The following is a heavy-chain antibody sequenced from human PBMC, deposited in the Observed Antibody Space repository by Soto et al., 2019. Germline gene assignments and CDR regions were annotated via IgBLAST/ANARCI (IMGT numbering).Heavy chain of an antibody. CDR3: AIGGIELLWFGELLFDY. CDR1: GGSFSGYY. CDR2: ISHSGST. V-gene: IGHV4-34*01. J-gene: IGHJ4*02. D-gene: IGHD3-10*01. Sequence: QVQLQQWGAGLLKPSETLSLTCAVHGGSFSGYYWSGIRQPPGKGLEWIGEISHSGSTNYTPSLKSRVTISLDTSKNHFALNLTSVTAADTAVYYCAIGGIELLWFGELLFDYWGQGTRVTVSS.